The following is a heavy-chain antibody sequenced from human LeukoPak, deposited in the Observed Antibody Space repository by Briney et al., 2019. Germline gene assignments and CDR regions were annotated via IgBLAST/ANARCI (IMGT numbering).Heavy chain of an antibody. CDR1: GFTFRNHN. CDR2: ISSSGSFR. J-gene: IGHJ5*01. V-gene: IGHV3-21*01. D-gene: IGHD1-14*01. Sequence: GGSLRLSCGASGFTFRNHNMNWVRQVPGKGLEWVSYISSSGSFRYYADSVKGRFTISRDNANNSLYLQMNSVRAEDTAVYYCVRVQPWSTLKNRFDSWGQGTLVTVSS. CDR3: VRVQPWSTLKNRFDS.